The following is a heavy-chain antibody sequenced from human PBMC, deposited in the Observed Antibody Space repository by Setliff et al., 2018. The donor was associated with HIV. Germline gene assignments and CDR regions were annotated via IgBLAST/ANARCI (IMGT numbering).Heavy chain of an antibody. Sequence: GGSLRLSCAASGFTFSSYAVHWVRQAPGKGLEWVALMSSDGSNRYYADSVKGRFTISRDNSKNTLYLQMISLRAEDTAVYYCASSGSGSYINWFGPWGQGTRVTVSS. CDR2: MSSDGSNR. CDR1: GFTFSSYA. J-gene: IGHJ5*02. D-gene: IGHD3-10*01. V-gene: IGHV3-30*04. CDR3: ASSGSGSYINWFGP.